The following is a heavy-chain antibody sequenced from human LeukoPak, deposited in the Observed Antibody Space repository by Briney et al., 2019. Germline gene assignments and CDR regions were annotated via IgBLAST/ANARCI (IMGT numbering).Heavy chain of an antibody. CDR3: ARDQGYYYYMDV. V-gene: IGHV1-46*01. CDR1: GYTFTSYY. J-gene: IGHJ6*03. CDR2: INPSGGST. Sequence: ASVKVSCKASGYTFTSYYMHWVRQAPGQGLEWMGIINPSGGSTSYAQKFQGRVTMTRDMSTSTVYMELNSLRSEDTAVYYCARDQGYYYYMDVWGKGTTVTVSS.